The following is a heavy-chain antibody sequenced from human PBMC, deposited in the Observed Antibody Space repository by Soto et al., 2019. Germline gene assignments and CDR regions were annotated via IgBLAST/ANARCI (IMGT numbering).Heavy chain of an antibody. CDR3: AKDPIYGGYCSGGSCRYHTPYFDY. V-gene: IGHV3-9*01. Sequence: PGGSLRLSCAASGFTLSSYAMNWVRQAPGKGLEWVSGISWNSGSIGYADSVKGRFTISRDNAKNSLYLQMNSLRAEDTALYYCAKDPIYGGYCSGGSCRYHTPYFDYWGQGTLVTVSS. CDR2: ISWNSGSI. D-gene: IGHD2-15*01. CDR1: GFTLSSYA. J-gene: IGHJ4*02.